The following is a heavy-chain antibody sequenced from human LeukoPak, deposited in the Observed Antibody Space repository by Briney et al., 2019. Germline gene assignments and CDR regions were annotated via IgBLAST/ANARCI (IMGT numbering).Heavy chain of an antibody. CDR2: VVGNGGTT. V-gene: IGHV3-64*01. Sequence: QPGGSLRLSCAASGFTFTTYTIHWVRQAPGKGLEYVSAVVGNGGTTYYANSVKGRFTISRDNSKNTVYLQMGSLRAEDTVVYYCARERAFYYFDYWGQGALVTVSS. CDR3: ARERAFYYFDY. CDR1: GFTFTTYT. J-gene: IGHJ4*02.